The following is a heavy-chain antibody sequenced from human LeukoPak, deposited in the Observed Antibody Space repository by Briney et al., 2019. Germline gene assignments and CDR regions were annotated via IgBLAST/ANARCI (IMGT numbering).Heavy chain of an antibody. V-gene: IGHV3-33*01. CDR2: IWYDGSNK. J-gene: IGHJ3*02. CDR1: GFTFSSYG. Sequence: GGSLRLSCAASGFTFSSYGMHWVRQAPGKGLEWVAVIWYDGSNKYYADSVKGRFTISRDNSKNTLYLQMNSLRAEDTGVYYCARDGRRVVGATDAFDIWGQGTMVTVSS. D-gene: IGHD1-26*01. CDR3: ARDGRRVVGATDAFDI.